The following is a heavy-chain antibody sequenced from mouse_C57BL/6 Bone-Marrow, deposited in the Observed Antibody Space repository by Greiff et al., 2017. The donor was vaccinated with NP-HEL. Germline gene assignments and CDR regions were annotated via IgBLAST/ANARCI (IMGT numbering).Heavy chain of an antibody. CDR1: GFNIKDDY. Sequence: EVQRVESGAELVRPGASVKLSCTASGFNIKDDYMHWVKQRPEQGLEWIGWIDPENGDTEYASKFQGKATITADTSSNTAYLHLSSLTSADTAVYYCTTGLYPRAMDYWGQGTSVTVSS. V-gene: IGHV14-4*01. D-gene: IGHD6-1*01. CDR3: TTGLYPRAMDY. J-gene: IGHJ4*01. CDR2: IDPENGDT.